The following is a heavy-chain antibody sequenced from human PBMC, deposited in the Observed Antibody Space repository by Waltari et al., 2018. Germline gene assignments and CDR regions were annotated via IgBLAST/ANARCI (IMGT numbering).Heavy chain of an antibody. D-gene: IGHD6-19*01. V-gene: IGHV3-23*01. Sequence: EVQLLESGGGLVQPGGSLRLSCAASEFTFSSYAMNWVRQAPGKGLEWVSTISGSGSNTYYADSVKGRFTISRDNSKNTLYLQMNSLRAEDTAVYYCAKDPAGTYYFEYWGQGTLVTVSS. CDR1: EFTFSSYA. CDR3: AKDPAGTYYFEY. J-gene: IGHJ4*02. CDR2: ISGSGSNT.